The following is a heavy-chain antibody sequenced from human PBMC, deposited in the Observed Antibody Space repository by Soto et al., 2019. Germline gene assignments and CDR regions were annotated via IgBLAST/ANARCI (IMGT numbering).Heavy chain of an antibody. CDR3: ARDAVGSTPSFDF. Sequence: QFQLVQSGPEVKKPGSSVKVSCKASGGGFTTYTVSWVRQAPGQGLEWMGRVIPIIDRANYARKFQGRVTITADKSTSTAYLKLSGLTSEDTAVYFCARDAVGSTPSFDFWGQGTLVTVSS. D-gene: IGHD1-26*01. CDR1: GGGFTTYT. V-gene: IGHV1-69*08. CDR2: VIPIIDRA. J-gene: IGHJ4*02.